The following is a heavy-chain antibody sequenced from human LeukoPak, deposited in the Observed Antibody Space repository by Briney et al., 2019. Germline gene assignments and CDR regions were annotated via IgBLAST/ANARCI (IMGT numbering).Heavy chain of an antibody. CDR2: IYTSGST. D-gene: IGHD5-24*01. CDR1: GGSISSGSYY. J-gene: IGHJ6*02. CDR3: ARRVRSSRDRLGTYYYGMDV. V-gene: IGHV4-61*02. Sequence: SQTLSLTCTVSGGSISSGSYYWSWIRQPAGTGLEWIGRIYTSGSTNYNPSLKSRVTISVDTSKNQFSLKLSSVTAADTAVYYCARRVRSSRDRLGTYYYGMDVWGQGTTVTVSS.